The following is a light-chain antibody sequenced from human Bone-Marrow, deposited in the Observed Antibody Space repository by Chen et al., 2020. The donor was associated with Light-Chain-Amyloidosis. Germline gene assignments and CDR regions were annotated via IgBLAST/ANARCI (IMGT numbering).Light chain of an antibody. CDR3: QSADSSGTYEVK. CDR2: RDT. J-gene: IGLJ2*01. V-gene: IGLV3-25*03. Sequence: SYELTQPPSVSVSPGQTARITCSGDDLPTKYAYWYQQKPGQAPVLVINRDTERPSGISERFSGSSSGTTGTLTISGDQAEDEADYHWQSADSSGTYEVKFGGGTKLTVL. CDR1: DLPTKY.